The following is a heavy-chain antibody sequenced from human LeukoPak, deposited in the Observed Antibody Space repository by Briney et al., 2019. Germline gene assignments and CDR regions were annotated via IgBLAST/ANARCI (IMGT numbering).Heavy chain of an antibody. D-gene: IGHD3-10*02. Sequence: PGGSLRLSCAASGFTFSGYEMMWVRQAPGKGLEWVSYISSSGSTIYYADSVKGRFTISRDNAKNSLYLQMNSLRAEDTAVYYCAELGITMIGGVWGKGTTVTVSS. CDR2: ISSSGSTI. CDR3: AELGITMIGGV. J-gene: IGHJ6*04. V-gene: IGHV3-48*03. CDR1: GFTFSGYE.